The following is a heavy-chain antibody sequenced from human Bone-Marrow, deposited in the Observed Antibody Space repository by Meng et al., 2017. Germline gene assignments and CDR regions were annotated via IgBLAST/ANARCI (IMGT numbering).Heavy chain of an antibody. CDR2: INHSGST. J-gene: IGHJ4*02. CDR3: ARNRGVYDYVWGSYRYQFDY. D-gene: IGHD3-16*02. CDR1: GGSFSGYY. Sequence: GSLRLSCAVYGGSFSGYYWSWIRQPTGKGLEWIGEINHSGSTNYNPSLKSRVTISVDTSKNQFSLKLSSVTAADTAVYYCARNRGVYDYVWGSYRYQFDYWGQGTLVTVSS. V-gene: IGHV4-34*01.